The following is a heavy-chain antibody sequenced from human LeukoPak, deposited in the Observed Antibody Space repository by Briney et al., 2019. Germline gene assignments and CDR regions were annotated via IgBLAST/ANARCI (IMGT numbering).Heavy chain of an antibody. CDR3: TRAGVADYVGAFDI. J-gene: IGHJ3*02. CDR1: GFTFGDYA. CDR2: IRSKAYGGTT. V-gene: IGHV3-49*04. D-gene: IGHD4-17*01. Sequence: PGGSLRLSCTASGFTFGDYAMSWVRQAPGKGLEWVGFIRSKAYGGTTEYAASVKGRFTISRDDSKSIAYLQMNSLKTEDTAVYYCTRAGVADYVGAFDIWGQGTMVTVSS.